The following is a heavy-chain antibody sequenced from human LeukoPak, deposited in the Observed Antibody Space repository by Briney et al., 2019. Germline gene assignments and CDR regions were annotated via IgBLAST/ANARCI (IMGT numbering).Heavy chain of an antibody. CDR1: GYTFTSYG. J-gene: IGHJ6*03. CDR2: ISAYNGNT. Sequence: ASVKVSCKASGYTFTSYGISWVRQAPGQGLEWMGWISAYNGNTNYAQKLQGRVTMTTDTSTSTAYMELRSLRSDDTAVYYCARVNYGSGSPRGYYYYMDVWGKGTTVTVSS. V-gene: IGHV1-18*01. CDR3: ARVNYGSGSPRGYYYYMDV. D-gene: IGHD3-10*01.